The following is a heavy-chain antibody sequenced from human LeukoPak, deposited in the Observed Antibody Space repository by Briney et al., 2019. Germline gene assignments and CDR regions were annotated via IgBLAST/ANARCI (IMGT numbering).Heavy chain of an antibody. CDR1: GGSISSGGYY. J-gene: IGHJ5*02. CDR2: IYYSGST. V-gene: IGHV4-61*08. D-gene: IGHD4-17*01. Sequence: SETLSLTCTVSGGSISSGGYYWSWIRQPPGKGLEWIGYIYYSGSTNYNPSLKSRVTISVDTSKNQFSLKLSSVTAADTAVYYCARVGGDYVGWFDPWGQGTLVTVSS. CDR3: ARVGGDYVGWFDP.